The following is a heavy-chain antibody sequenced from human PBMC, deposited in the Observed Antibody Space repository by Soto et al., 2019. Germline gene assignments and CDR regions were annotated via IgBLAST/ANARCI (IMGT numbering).Heavy chain of an antibody. D-gene: IGHD6-13*01. V-gene: IGHV4-59*01. Sequence: PSETLSLTCTVSGGSISSYYWSWIRRPPGKGLEWIGYIYYSGSTNYNPSLKSRVTISVDTSKNQFSMKLSSVTAADTAVYYCARGIAAAGTTNWFDPWGQGTLVTVSS. CDR2: IYYSGST. CDR1: GGSISSYY. J-gene: IGHJ5*02. CDR3: ARGIAAAGTTNWFDP.